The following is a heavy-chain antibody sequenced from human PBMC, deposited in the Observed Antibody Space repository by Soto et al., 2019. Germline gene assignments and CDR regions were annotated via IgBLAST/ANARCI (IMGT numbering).Heavy chain of an antibody. CDR3: AKLGNPTVSTGWFEY. V-gene: IGHV3-23*01. J-gene: IGHJ5*01. CDR1: GFTFSNYA. Sequence: PGGSLGLSCAASGFTFSNYAMSGVRKAPGKGLQWVSAISDSAGSSYYADSVKGRFTISRDNSKNTLYLQMNSLRAEDTAVYYCAKLGNPTVSTGWFEYWGQGTLVTVSS. D-gene: IGHD4-4*01. CDR2: ISDSAGSS.